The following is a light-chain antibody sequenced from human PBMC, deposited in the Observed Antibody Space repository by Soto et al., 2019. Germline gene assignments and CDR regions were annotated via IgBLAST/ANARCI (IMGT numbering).Light chain of an antibody. CDR1: QGIRND. CDR2: GPS. Sequence: AIQMTQSPSSLSASVGDRVTITCRASQGIRNDLGWYQQKPGKAPKFLIYGPSSLQSGVPSRFSGSGSGTDFTLTISSLKHEDFAAYYCLQDYNYPYTFGQGTKLEVK. CDR3: LQDYNYPYT. J-gene: IGKJ2*01. V-gene: IGKV1-6*01.